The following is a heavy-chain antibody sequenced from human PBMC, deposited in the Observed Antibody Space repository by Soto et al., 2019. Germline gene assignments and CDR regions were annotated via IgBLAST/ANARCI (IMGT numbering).Heavy chain of an antibody. V-gene: IGHV3-11*06. Sequence: QVQLVESGGGLVKPGGSLRLSCAASGFTFSDYYMSWIRQAPGKGLEWVSYISSSSSYTNYADSVKGRFTISRDNVKNSLYLQMNSLRAEDTAVYYCARWRVTTVTTWYYFDYWGQGTLVTVSS. CDR2: ISSSSSYT. CDR1: GFTFSDYY. D-gene: IGHD4-17*01. CDR3: ARWRVTTVTTWYYFDY. J-gene: IGHJ4*02.